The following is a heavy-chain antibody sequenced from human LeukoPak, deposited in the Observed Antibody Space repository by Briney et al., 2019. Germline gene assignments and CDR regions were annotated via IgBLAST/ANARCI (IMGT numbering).Heavy chain of an antibody. V-gene: IGHV3-74*03. CDR2: ISSDGSST. CDR3: ERDQRVPGRPDIEY. Sequence: PGGSLRLSCAASGFTFRNHWMHWVRQTPGKGLVWVSRISSDGSSTTYADSVKGRFTISRDNAKNTLYLQMNNLRAEDTAMYYCERDQRVPGRPDIEYWPGGTLLIVFS. CDR1: GFTFRNHW. D-gene: IGHD2-2*01. J-gene: IGHJ4*02.